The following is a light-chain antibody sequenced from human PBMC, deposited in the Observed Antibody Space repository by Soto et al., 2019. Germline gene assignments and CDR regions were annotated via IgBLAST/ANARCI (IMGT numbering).Light chain of an antibody. V-gene: IGLV2-23*01. CDR2: EGS. CDR1: SSDVGSYNL. J-gene: IGLJ3*02. Sequence: QSALTQPASVSGSPGQSITISCTGTSSDVGSYNLVSWYQQHPGKAPKLMIYEGSKRPSGVSNRFSGSKSGNTASLTISGLQAEDEAVYYCAAWDDSLNGRGVFGGGTKLTVL. CDR3: AAWDDSLNGRGV.